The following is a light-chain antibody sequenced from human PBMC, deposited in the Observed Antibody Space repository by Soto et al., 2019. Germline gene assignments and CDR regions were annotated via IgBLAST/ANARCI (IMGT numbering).Light chain of an antibody. J-gene: IGKJ1*01. V-gene: IGKV3D-20*02. CDR2: AIS. CDR1: QSVTSNY. CDR3: QQHSNSPWT. Sequence: EIVLTQSPGTLSLSPGESAALSCRASQSVTSNYLVWYRQKPGQAPRLLIYAISSRAAGIPDRFNGRGSGTDFTLTITRLEPEDSAVYYCQQHSNSPWTFGQGTRVEV.